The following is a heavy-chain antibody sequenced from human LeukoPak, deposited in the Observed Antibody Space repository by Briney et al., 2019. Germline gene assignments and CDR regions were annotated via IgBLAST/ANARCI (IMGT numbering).Heavy chain of an antibody. V-gene: IGHV3-23*01. J-gene: IGHJ4*02. D-gene: IGHD6-13*01. CDR1: GYTFSTYG. CDR2: ISESGGSL. CDR3: ARVGRSTWLYFDY. Sequence: PEGSLRLSCAASGYTFSTYGMSWVRQAPRKGLEWVSGISESGGSLYYAASVQGRFTISRDNSKNMLYIQMNSLRADDTAVYYCARVGRSTWLYFDYWGQGTLVAISS.